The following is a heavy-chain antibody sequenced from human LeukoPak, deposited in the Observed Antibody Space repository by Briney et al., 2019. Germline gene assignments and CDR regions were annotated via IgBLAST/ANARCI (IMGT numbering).Heavy chain of an antibody. Sequence: SQTLSLTCTVSGGSISSAEYYWSWIRQTPGKGLEWIGYIHDTGSTNYNPSLKSRVTISVDTSKNQFSLKLRSVTAADTAVYYCARGGYFDWLNYWGQGTLVTVSS. D-gene: IGHD3-9*01. CDR3: ARGGYFDWLNY. CDR1: GGSISSAEYY. V-gene: IGHV4-61*08. J-gene: IGHJ4*02. CDR2: IHDTGST.